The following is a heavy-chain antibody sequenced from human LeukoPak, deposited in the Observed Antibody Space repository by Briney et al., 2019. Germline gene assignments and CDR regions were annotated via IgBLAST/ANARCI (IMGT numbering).Heavy chain of an antibody. V-gene: IGHV4-34*01. CDR3: ARGRGYYDSSGYYYRPLFDY. CDR1: GGSFSGYY. D-gene: IGHD3-22*01. Sequence: PETLSLTCAVYGGSFSGYYWSWIRQPPGKGLEWIGEINHSGSTNYNPSLKSRVTISVDTSKNQFSLKLSSVTAADTAVYYCARGRGYYDSSGYYYRPLFDYWGQGTLVTVSS. J-gene: IGHJ4*02. CDR2: INHSGST.